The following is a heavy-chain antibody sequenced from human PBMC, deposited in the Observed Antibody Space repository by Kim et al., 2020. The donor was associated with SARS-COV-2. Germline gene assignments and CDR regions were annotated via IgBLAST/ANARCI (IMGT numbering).Heavy chain of an antibody. V-gene: IGHV3-72*01. CDR1: GFTFSDHY. CDR2: TRNKANSYTT. CDR3: ARGYCSGGSCYEGAFDI. D-gene: IGHD2-15*01. Sequence: GGSLRLSCAASGFTFSDHYMDWVRQAPGKGLEWVGRTRNKANSYTTEYAASVKGRFTISRDDSKNSLYLQMNSLKTEDTAVYYCARGYCSGGSCYEGAFDIWGQGTMVTVSS. J-gene: IGHJ3*02.